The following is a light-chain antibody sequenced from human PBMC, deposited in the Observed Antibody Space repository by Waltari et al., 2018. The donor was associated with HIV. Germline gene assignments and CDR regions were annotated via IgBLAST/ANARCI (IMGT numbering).Light chain of an antibody. J-gene: IGLJ1*01. V-gene: IGLV2-14*01. CDR1: RSDVGGYEY. CDR3: SSYRSSSTFV. CDR2: GVT. Sequence: QSALTQPASVSGSPGQSITISCTAARSDVGGYEYFSWYQHHPGKAPKLMIYGVTNRPSGISNRFSGSKSGNTASLTISGPQAEDEADYYCSSYRSSSTFVFGTGTKVTVL.